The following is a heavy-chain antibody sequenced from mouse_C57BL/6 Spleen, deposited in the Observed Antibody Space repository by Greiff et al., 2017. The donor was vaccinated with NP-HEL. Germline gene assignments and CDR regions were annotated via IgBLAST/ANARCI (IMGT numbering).Heavy chain of an antibody. J-gene: IGHJ2*01. V-gene: IGHV5-6*01. CDR3: ARQGSSGPYYFDD. D-gene: IGHD3-2*02. CDR2: ISSGGSYT. CDR1: GFTFSSYG. Sequence: EVKLMESGGDLVKPGGSLKLSCAASGFTFSSYGMSWVRQTPDKRLEWVATISSGGSYTYYPDSVKGRFTISRDNAKNTLYLQMSSLKSEDTAMYYGARQGSSGPYYFDDWGQGTTLTVSS.